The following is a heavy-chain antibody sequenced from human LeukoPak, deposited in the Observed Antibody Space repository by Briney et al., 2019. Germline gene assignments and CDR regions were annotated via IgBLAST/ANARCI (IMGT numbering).Heavy chain of an antibody. V-gene: IGHV3-74*01. Sequence: GGSLRLSCAASGFTFNSYWMHWVRQAPGKGLVWVSRINTDGTSTNLADSVKGRFTISRDNAENTLYLQMNSLRADDTAVYYCASGGYGEPLDYWGQGTLVTVSS. D-gene: IGHD4-17*01. CDR3: ASGGYGEPLDY. J-gene: IGHJ4*02. CDR2: INTDGTST. CDR1: GFTFNSYW.